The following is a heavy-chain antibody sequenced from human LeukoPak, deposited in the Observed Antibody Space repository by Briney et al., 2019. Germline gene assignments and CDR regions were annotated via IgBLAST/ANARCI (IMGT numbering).Heavy chain of an antibody. V-gene: IGHV4-59*08. CDR1: GGSISSYS. Sequence: PSETLSLTCSVSGGSISSYSWSWIRQPPGKGLECMGYIYYSGSTNYNPSLKSRVTTSVDTSKNQFSLKLSSVTAADTAVYYCAIADCSGGTCHGFDIWGQGTMVTVSS. CDR3: AIADCSGGTCHGFDI. D-gene: IGHD2-15*01. J-gene: IGHJ3*02. CDR2: IYYSGST.